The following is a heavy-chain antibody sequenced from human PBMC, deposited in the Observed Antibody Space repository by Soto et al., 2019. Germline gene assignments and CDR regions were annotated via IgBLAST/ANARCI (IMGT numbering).Heavy chain of an antibody. J-gene: IGHJ6*03. CDR2: ISGSGPTT. V-gene: IGHV3-23*01. CDR3: AKFRGPAYSYYSMDV. Sequence: EVQLLESGGGLVQPGGSLRLSCAASGFTFGSYAMNWLRQAPGRGLEFVSFISGSGPTTYYADSVKGRFTVSRDNSKNTLYLQMNSLRAEDTALYYCAKFRGPAYSYYSMDVWGKGTTVTFSS. CDR1: GFTFGSYA. D-gene: IGHD2-2*01.